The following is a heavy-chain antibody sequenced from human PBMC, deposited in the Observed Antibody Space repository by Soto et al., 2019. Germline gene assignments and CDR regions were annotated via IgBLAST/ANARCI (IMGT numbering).Heavy chain of an antibody. J-gene: IGHJ3*02. CDR3: ARVVTDAFDI. V-gene: IGHV4-30-4*01. CDR1: GGSISNDYYH. CDR2: VHHSGNT. D-gene: IGHD2-21*01. Sequence: SETLSLTCTVSGGSISNDYYHWSWIRQPPGKGLEWIGNVHHSGNTFYNPSLKSRVTISIDKSKNQFSLNLNSVTAADTAVYYCARVVTDAFDIWGQGTMVT.